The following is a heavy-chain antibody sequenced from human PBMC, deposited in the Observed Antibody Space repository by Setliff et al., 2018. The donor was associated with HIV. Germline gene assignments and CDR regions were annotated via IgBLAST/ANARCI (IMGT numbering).Heavy chain of an antibody. Sequence: GGSLRLSCAASGFTFSSAWMSWVRQAPGKGLEWVGRIKRKTDSGTTDYAAPVKGRFNISRDDSRNTLYLQMNNLKTDGTAMYYCTTDWGGGGGAPLDPWGQGSLVTVSS. J-gene: IGHJ5*02. CDR3: TTDWGGGGGAPLDP. V-gene: IGHV3-15*01. CDR2: IKRKTDSGTT. D-gene: IGHD2-21*01. CDR1: GFTFSSAW.